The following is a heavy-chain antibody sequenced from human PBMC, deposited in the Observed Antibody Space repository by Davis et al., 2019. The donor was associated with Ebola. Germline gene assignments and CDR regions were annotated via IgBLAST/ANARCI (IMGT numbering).Heavy chain of an antibody. CDR2: ESFDGNNK. D-gene: IGHD6-6*01. CDR3: TRVRGGRQLVPYFDY. V-gene: IGHV3-30-3*01. J-gene: IGHJ4*02. Sequence: PGGSLRLSCAASGFTFSDYAMHWVRQAPGKGLEWVGMESFDGNNKYYADSVKGRFTISRDTSNNRLYLQMTSLRAEDTAVYYCTRVRGGRQLVPYFDYWGQGALVTVSS. CDR1: GFTFSDYA.